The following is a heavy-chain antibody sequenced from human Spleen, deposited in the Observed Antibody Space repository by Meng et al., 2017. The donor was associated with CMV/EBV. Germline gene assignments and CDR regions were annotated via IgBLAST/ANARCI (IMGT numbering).Heavy chain of an antibody. V-gene: IGHV4-61*01. CDR1: SSGSYS. D-gene: IGHD6-13*01. CDR2: IYYSGST. Sequence: SSGSYSWSWIRQPPGKGLEWIGYIYYSGSTNYNPSLKSRVTISVDTSKNQFSLKLSSVTAADTAVYYCARGTYSSSWPYYYYGMDVWGQGTTVTVSS. CDR3: ARGTYSSSWPYYYYGMDV. J-gene: IGHJ6*02.